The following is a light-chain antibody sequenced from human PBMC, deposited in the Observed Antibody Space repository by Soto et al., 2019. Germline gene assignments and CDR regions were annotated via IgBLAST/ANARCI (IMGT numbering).Light chain of an antibody. CDR1: QGVSSH. V-gene: IGKV1-9*01. CDR3: QQLNSYPHT. J-gene: IGKJ2*01. Sequence: IPLTQSPSSLSASVGDRVTITCRASQGVSSHLAWYQQKPGKAPKLLIYTASTLQSGVPSRVSGSGSGTDFTRTISSLQPEEFATYYCQQLNSYPHTFGQGTKLEI. CDR2: TAS.